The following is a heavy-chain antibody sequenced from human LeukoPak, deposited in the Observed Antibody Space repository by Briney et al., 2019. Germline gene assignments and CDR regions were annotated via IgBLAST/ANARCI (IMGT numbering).Heavy chain of an antibody. J-gene: IGHJ6*02. Sequence: PGGSLRLSCAASGFTFSSYWMSWVRQAPGKGLEWVANIKQDGSEKYYVDSVKGRFTISRDSAKNSLYLQMNSLRAEGTAVYYCARDTGYSNYESYYYYGMDVWGQGTTVTVSS. D-gene: IGHD4-11*01. CDR3: ARDTGYSNYESYYYYGMDV. CDR2: IKQDGSEK. CDR1: GFTFSSYW. V-gene: IGHV3-7*01.